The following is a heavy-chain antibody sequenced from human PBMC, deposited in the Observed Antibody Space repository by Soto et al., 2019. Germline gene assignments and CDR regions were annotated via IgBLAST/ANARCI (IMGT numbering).Heavy chain of an antibody. CDR1: GGTFSSYA. CDR2: IIPIFGTA. D-gene: IGHD4-17*01. J-gene: IGHJ6*02. V-gene: IGHV1-69*12. CDR3: ARSQPSHYCAYYYGMDV. Sequence: QVQLVQSGAEVKKPGSSVKVSCKASGGTFSSYAISWVRQAPGQGLEWMGGIIPIFGTANYAQKFQGRVTITADETTSTANMRLSRLRSDHTAVYYCARSQPSHYCAYYYGMDVWGQGTTVTDFS.